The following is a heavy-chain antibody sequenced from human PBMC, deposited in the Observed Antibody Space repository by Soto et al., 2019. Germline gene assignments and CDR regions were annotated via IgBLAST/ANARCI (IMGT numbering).Heavy chain of an antibody. V-gene: IGHV3-23*01. J-gene: IGHJ1*01. Sequence: PGGSLRLSCEPSGFTFSSYGMSWVRQAPEKGLERVSGISGGGGTTYYADSVKGRFTISRDNSKNTLYLQVNSLRAEDTAVYYCAKDQAAGGTISRYFQDWGQGTLVTVSS. CDR3: AKDQAAGGTISRYFQD. CDR2: ISGGGGTT. CDR1: GFTFSSYG. D-gene: IGHD6-13*01.